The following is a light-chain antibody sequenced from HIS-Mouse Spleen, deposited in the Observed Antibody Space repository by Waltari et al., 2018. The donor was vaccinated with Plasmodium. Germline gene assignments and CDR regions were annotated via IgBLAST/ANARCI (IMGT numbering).Light chain of an antibody. J-gene: IGKJ4*01. CDR2: KAS. CDR1: QSISSW. CDR3: QQYNSYSLT. Sequence: DIQMTQSPSTLSASVGDRVTITFRDSQSISSWLAWYQQKPGKAPKLLIYKASSLESGVPSRFSGSGSGTEFTLTISSLQPDDFATYYCQQYNSYSLTFGGGTKVEIK. V-gene: IGKV1-5*03.